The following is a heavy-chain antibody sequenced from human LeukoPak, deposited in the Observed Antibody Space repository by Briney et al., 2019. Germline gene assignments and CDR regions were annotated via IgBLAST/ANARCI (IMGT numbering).Heavy chain of an antibody. J-gene: IGHJ4*02. CDR1: GFTFSSYG. CDR2: IRYDGSNK. D-gene: IGHD3-22*01. V-gene: IGHV3-30*02. CDR3: AKVRGAYYYDSSGSYGFLDY. Sequence: GGSLRLSCAASGFTFSSYGMHWVRQAPGKGLEWVAFIRYDGSNKYYADSVKGRFTISRDNSKNTLYLQMNSLRAEDTAVYYCAKVRGAYYYDSSGSYGFLDYWGQGTLVTVSS.